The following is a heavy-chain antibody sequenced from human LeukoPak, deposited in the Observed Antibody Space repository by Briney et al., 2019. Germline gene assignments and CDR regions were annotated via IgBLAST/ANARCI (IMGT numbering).Heavy chain of an antibody. J-gene: IGHJ4*02. V-gene: IGHV3-23*01. D-gene: IGHD2-21*02. Sequence: PGGSLRLSCAASGFTFSTYAMSWVRQAPGKGLEWVSAISGSDDSTYYADSVKGRFTISRDNSKNTLYLQMNSLRAEDTAVYYCAKDGHLSYAYCGGDCYPLPSYFDYWGQGTLVTVSS. CDR3: AKDGHLSYAYCGGDCYPLPSYFDY. CDR1: GFTFSTYA. CDR2: ISGSDDST.